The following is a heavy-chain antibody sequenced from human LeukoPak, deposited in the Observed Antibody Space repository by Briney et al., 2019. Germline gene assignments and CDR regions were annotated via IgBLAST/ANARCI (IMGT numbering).Heavy chain of an antibody. CDR3: ASGVVGAPYYYYYGMDV. Sequence: PSETLSLTCTVSGSSISSYYWSWIRQPPGKGLEWIGYIYYSGSTNYNPSLKSRVTISVDTSKNQFSLKLSSVTAADTAVYYCASGVVGAPYYYYYGMDVWGQGTTVTVSS. V-gene: IGHV4-59*01. D-gene: IGHD1-26*01. CDR1: GSSISSYY. CDR2: IYYSGST. J-gene: IGHJ6*02.